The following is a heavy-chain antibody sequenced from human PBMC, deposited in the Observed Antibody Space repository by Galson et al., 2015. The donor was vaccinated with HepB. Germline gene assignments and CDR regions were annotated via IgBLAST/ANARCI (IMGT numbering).Heavy chain of an antibody. CDR3: VKEDILTGYSVGSFHF. J-gene: IGHJ3*01. CDR2: ISHNGGAT. V-gene: IGHV3-64D*06. CDR1: GFRFHYYA. D-gene: IGHD3-9*01. Sequence: SLRLSCAGSGFRFHYYALHWVRQAPGKGLEFVSGISHNGGATKFADSVRDRFTISRDNSKNTMYPQMNSLRTEDTAVYYCVKEDILTGYSVGSFHFWGRGTMVTVSS.